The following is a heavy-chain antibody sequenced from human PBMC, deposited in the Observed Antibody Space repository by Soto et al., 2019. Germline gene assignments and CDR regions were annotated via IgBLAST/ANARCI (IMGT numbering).Heavy chain of an antibody. V-gene: IGHV4-39*01. D-gene: IGHD2-15*01. Sequence: PSETLSLTGSVSGDSITTTFWYWAWVRPSPEQGLEWIGNISYTGNTYYNPSPKTRPTSSVDTSRNQFFLKLTSVTASDTAVYYCARHPLQNVVGVIDAILNGFDPWGPGTLVTVSS. CDR2: ISYTGNT. CDR1: GDSITTTFWY. CDR3: ARHPLQNVVGVIDAILNGFDP. J-gene: IGHJ5*02.